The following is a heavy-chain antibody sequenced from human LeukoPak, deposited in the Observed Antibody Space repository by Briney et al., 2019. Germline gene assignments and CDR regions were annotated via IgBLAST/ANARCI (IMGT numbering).Heavy chain of an antibody. J-gene: IGHJ6*02. CDR1: GGTFSSYA. CDR2: INPNSGGT. D-gene: IGHD3-3*01. Sequence: GASVKVSCKASGGTFSSYAISWVRQAPGQGLEWMGWINPNSGGTNYAQKFQGWVTMTRDTSISTAYMELSRLRSDDTAVYYCARARGLVFGVAEYYYYGMDVWGQGTTVTVSS. V-gene: IGHV1-2*04. CDR3: ARARGLVFGVAEYYYYGMDV.